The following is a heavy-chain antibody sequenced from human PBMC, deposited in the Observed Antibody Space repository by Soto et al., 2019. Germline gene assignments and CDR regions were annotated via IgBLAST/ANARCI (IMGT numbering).Heavy chain of an antibody. Sequence: VQLEESGGGVVQPGRSLRLSCAASGFTFSSYGMHWVRQAPGKGLEWVAVISYDGSNKYYADSVKGRFTISRDNSKNTLYLQMNSLRAEDTAVYYCAKGALRFLEWFLSREFDYFDYWGQGTLVTVSS. V-gene: IGHV3-30*18. CDR3: AKGALRFLEWFLSREFDYFDY. J-gene: IGHJ4*02. D-gene: IGHD3-3*01. CDR2: ISYDGSNK. CDR1: GFTFSSYG.